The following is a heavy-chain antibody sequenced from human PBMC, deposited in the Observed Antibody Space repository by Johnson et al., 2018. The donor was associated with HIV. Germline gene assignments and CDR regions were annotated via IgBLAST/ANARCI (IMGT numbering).Heavy chain of an antibody. CDR1: GFTFSDYY. Sequence: QVQLVESGGGVVQPGGSLRLSCAASGFTFSDYYMSWIRQAPGKGLEWVSYITSSGTSSYYADSVKGRFTISRDNSKNTLYLQMNSLRAEDTAVYYCAKDPPYGGNPSAFHVWGQGTMVTVSS. J-gene: IGHJ3*01. CDR3: AKDPPYGGNPSAFHV. D-gene: IGHD4-23*01. CDR2: ITSSGTSS. V-gene: IGHV3-11*04.